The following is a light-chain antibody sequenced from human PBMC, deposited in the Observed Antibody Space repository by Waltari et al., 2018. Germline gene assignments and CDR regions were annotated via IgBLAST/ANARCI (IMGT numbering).Light chain of an antibody. CDR1: RTIDTY. Sequence: DVQMTQSPSSLSASVGDRVTITCRASRTIDTYLNWYQQKPGKAPTLLIHTASTLQTGVPSRFTGSGSGTCFTLTISGLQVEDIATYYCQQSSTTPPTFGQGTKIELK. CDR2: TAS. CDR3: QQSSTTPPT. J-gene: IGKJ1*01. V-gene: IGKV1-39*01.